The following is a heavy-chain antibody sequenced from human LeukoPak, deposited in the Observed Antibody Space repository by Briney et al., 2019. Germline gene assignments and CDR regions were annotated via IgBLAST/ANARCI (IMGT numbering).Heavy chain of an antibody. J-gene: IGHJ4*02. CDR2: IKQDGSEK. V-gene: IGHV3-7*01. D-gene: IGHD6-19*01. Sequence: GGSLRLSCAASRFTFSSYWMSWVRQAPGKGLEWVANIKQDGSEKYYVDSVKGRFTISRDNAKNSLYLQMNSLRAEDTAVYYCASPPIAVAGWYYFDYWGQGTLVTVSS. CDR1: RFTFSSYW. CDR3: ASPPIAVAGWYYFDY.